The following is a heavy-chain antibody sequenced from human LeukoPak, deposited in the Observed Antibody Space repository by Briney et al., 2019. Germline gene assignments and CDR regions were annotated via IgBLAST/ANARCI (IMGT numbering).Heavy chain of an antibody. CDR3: ARAERGYSGYGYYYYYGMDV. Sequence: ASVKVSCKAAGYTFTSYGISWVRQAPGQGLELMGWIIAYNGNTNYAQKLQGRVNITTDTSTSKAYMELRRLRCDATDVYYCARAERGYSGYGYYYYYGMDVWGQGTTVTVSS. CDR2: IIAYNGNT. J-gene: IGHJ6*02. CDR1: GYTFTSYG. D-gene: IGHD5-12*01. V-gene: IGHV1-18*01.